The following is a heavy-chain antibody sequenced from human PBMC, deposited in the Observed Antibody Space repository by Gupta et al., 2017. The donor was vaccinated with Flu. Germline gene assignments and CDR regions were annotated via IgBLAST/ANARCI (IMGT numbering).Heavy chain of an antibody. J-gene: IGHJ4*02. CDR3: AKGPTYYYDSSGYYFHY. D-gene: IGHD3-22*01. Sequence: EVQLLESGGGLVQPGGSLRLSCAASGFTFSSYAMSWVRQAPGKGLEWVSAISGSGGSTYYADSVKGRFTISRDNSKNTLYLQMNSLRAEDTAVYYCAKGPTYYYDSSGYYFHYWGQGTLVTVSS. CDR1: GFTFSSYA. V-gene: IGHV3-23*01. CDR2: ISGSGGST.